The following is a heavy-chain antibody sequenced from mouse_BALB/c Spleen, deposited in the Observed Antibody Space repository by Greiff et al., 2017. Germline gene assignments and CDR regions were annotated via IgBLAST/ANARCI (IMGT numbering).Heavy chain of an antibody. D-gene: IGHD2-14*01. J-gene: IGHJ3*01. CDR2: ISSGGST. CDR3: ARGDGYRYDGFAY. CDR1: GFTFSSYA. V-gene: IGHV5-6-5*01. Sequence: EVKLVESGGGLVKPGGSLKLSCAASGFTFSSYAMSWVRQTPEKRLEWVASISSGGSTYYPDSVKGRFTISRDNARNILYLQMSSPRSEDTAMYYCARGDGYRYDGFAYWGQGTLVTVSA.